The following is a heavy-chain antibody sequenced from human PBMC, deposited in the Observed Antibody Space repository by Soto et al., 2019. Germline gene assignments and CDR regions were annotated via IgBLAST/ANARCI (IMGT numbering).Heavy chain of an antibody. D-gene: IGHD6-13*01. V-gene: IGHV3-30*04. CDR2: ISYDGGNK. CDR3: ASQQLVHYYYGMDV. J-gene: IGHJ6*02. CDR1: GFSFNNFA. Sequence: GGSLRLSCAASGFSFNNFAMHWVRQAPGKGLEWVAIISYDGGNKYYADSVKGRFTISRDNSENTLYLLMNSLRTEDTAVYYCASQQLVHYYYGMDVWGQGTTVTVSS.